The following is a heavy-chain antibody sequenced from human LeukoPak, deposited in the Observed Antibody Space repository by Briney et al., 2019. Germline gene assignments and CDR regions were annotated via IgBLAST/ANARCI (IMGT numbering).Heavy chain of an antibody. V-gene: IGHV3-73*01. CDR3: TRRYSGSYPHAFDI. Sequence: GGSLKLSCAASGFTFSGSAMHWVREACGKGLEWVGRVRSKANSYATAYAASVKGRFTISRDDSKNTAYLQMNSLKTEDTAVYYCTRRYSGSYPHAFDIWGQGTMVTVSS. CDR2: VRSKANSYAT. J-gene: IGHJ3*02. D-gene: IGHD1-26*01. CDR1: GFTFSGSA.